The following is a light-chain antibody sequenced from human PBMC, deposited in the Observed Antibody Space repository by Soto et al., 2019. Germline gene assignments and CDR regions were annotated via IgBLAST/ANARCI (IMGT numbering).Light chain of an antibody. CDR3: QAYDSSLNAVV. CDR2: DIN. CDR1: SSNIGAGDD. Sequence: QSVLTQPPSVSGAPGQRVTFSCTGSSSNIGAGDDVHWYQHRPGTAPKLLIFDINNRPSGVPDRFSGSKSGTSASLAITGLQAEDEADYYCQAYDSSLNAVVFGGGTQLTVL. V-gene: IGLV1-40*01. J-gene: IGLJ2*01.